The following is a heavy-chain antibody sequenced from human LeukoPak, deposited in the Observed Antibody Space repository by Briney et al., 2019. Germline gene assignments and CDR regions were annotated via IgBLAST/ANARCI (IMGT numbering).Heavy chain of an antibody. CDR3: ARDHCTSTSCYEFYYDGLDV. D-gene: IGHD2-2*01. J-gene: IGHJ6*02. CDR1: GYTFTGYY. V-gene: IGHV1-2*02. Sequence: GASVKVSCKASGYTFTGYYMQWVRQAPGQGLEWMGWINPNSGGTNYAQKFQGRVTMTRATSISTAYMELTRLRSDATAVYSCARDHCTSTSCYEFYYDGLDVWGQGTTVTVSS. CDR2: INPNSGGT.